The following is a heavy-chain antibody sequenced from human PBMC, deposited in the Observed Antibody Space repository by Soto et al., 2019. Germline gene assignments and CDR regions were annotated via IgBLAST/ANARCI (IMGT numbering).Heavy chain of an antibody. CDR1: GFTFSSYS. Sequence: GSPRLSCAASGFTFSSYSVNWVRQAPGKGLEWVSSISSSSSYIHYADSVKGRFTISRDNAKNSLYLQMNSLRAEDTAVYYCARGPAWQWLSRNDAFDIWGQGTMVTVSS. J-gene: IGHJ3*02. V-gene: IGHV3-21*01. CDR3: ARGPAWQWLSRNDAFDI. CDR2: ISSSSSYI. D-gene: IGHD6-19*01.